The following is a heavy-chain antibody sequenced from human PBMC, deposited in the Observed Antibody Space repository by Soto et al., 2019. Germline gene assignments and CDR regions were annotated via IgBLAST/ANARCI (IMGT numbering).Heavy chain of an antibody. CDR2: ITSSSDTI. V-gene: IGHV3-48*02. CDR3: ARVVVVIPPGYYYAMDV. CDR1: GFTFSSFR. D-gene: IGHD3-22*01. J-gene: IGHJ6*02. Sequence: EVQLVESGGGLVQPGGSLRLSCAAFGFTFSSFRMNWVRQAPGRGLEWVAYITSSSDTIYYSDSVKGRFTISRDNGKNSLFMQMNSLRDEDTAVYYCARVVVVIPPGYYYAMDVWGQGTTVTVSS.